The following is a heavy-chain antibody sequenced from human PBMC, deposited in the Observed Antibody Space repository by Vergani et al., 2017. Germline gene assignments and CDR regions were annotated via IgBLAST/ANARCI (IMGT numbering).Heavy chain of an antibody. CDR2: IWGSGDRT. CDR1: VITFSKYD. D-gene: IGHD3-16*01. V-gene: IGHV3-23*01. J-gene: IGHJ6*02. Sequence: EVQLLESGGGLVQPGGSLRLSCAACVITFSKYDMSCVRQSPGKGLGWVSGIWGSGDRTDYADSVKGRFTISRDNSKNTLYVQMNSLRAEDTAVYYCAKFLGDWSPYYCMDVWGQGTTVTVSS. CDR3: AKFLGDWSPYYCMDV.